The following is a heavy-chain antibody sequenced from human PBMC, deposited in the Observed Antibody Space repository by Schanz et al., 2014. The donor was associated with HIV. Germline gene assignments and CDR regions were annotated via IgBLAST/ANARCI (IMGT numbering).Heavy chain of an antibody. CDR3: AREIGGQQLAGNQYYYHYYGMDV. Sequence: QVQLVESGGGVVQPGRSLRLSCAASGFTFSDYGMHWARQAPGKGLEWVAVIWDDGSDKYYGDSVKGRFTISRDNSKNTLYLQMNSLRADDTAVYYCAREIGGQQLAGNQYYYHYYGMDVWGQGILVTVSS. D-gene: IGHD6-13*01. CDR2: IWDDGSDK. J-gene: IGHJ6*02. V-gene: IGHV3-33*01. CDR1: GFTFSDYG.